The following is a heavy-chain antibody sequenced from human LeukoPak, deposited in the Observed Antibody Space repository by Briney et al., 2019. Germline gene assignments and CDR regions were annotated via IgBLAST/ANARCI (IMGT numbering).Heavy chain of an antibody. CDR3: AKQPSQGSYYMDV. CDR2: IRFHGSNQ. J-gene: IGHJ6*03. CDR1: GFTFSSCG. V-gene: IGHV3-30*02. D-gene: IGHD3-10*01. Sequence: GGSLRLSCAASGFTFSSCGMHWVRQAPGKGLEWVAFIRFHGSNQYYADSVKGRFTISRDNSKNTLYLEMISLRAEDTAVYYCAKQPSQGSYYMDVWGKGTTVTVSS.